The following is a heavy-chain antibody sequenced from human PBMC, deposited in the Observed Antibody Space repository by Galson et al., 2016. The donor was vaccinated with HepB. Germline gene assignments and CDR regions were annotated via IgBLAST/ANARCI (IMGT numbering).Heavy chain of an antibody. CDR2: IYSGGST. D-gene: IGHD1-20*01. J-gene: IGHJ4*02. V-gene: IGHV3-53*01. CDR3: ASMTGTTPGGY. CDR1: GFTGSNNY. Sequence: SLRLSCAASGFTGSNNYMSWVRQAPGKGLEWVSLIYSGGSTYYADSVKGRFTISRDNSKNTLYRQMNSLRAEDTAVYYCASMTGTTPGGYWGQGTLVTVSS.